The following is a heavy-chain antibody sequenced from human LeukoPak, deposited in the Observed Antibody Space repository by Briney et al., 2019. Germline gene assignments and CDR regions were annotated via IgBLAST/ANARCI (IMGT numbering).Heavy chain of an antibody. D-gene: IGHD2-21*02. CDR1: GFSVTDAW. CDR2: IKRKSDGGTT. CDR3: ATDQVTD. J-gene: IGHJ4*02. Sequence: GGSLRLSCAAPGFSVTDAWMHWVRQAPGKGLEWVGRIKRKSDGGTTDCAAPVRDRFTVSRDETKNTVYLQMNSLKIEDTAVYYCATDQVTDWGQGTLVTVSS. V-gene: IGHV3-15*01.